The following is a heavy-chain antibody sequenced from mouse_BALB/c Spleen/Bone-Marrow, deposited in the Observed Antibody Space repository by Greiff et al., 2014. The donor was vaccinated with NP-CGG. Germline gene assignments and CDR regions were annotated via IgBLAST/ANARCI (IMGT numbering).Heavy chain of an antibody. J-gene: IGHJ4*01. V-gene: IGHV1-18*01. CDR3: ARGTGYALDY. CDR2: IHPNYDST. Sequence: EVKLEESGAELVKPGASVKISCKASGYTFTDYNMDWVKQSLGKSLEWIADIHPNYDSTSYNQKFKGKATLTVDKSSSTAYMELRSLTSEDTAVYYCARGTGYALDYWGQGTSVTVSS. CDR1: GYTFTDYN. D-gene: IGHD4-1*01.